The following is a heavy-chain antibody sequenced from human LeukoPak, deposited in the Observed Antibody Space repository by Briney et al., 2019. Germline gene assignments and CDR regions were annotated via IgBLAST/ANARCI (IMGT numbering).Heavy chain of an antibody. CDR2: IDSSSSYI. D-gene: IGHD1-7*01. CDR3: ARPGITGTMGYGAFDI. V-gene: IGHV3-21*01. Sequence: GGSLRLSCAASGFTFSSYSFNWVRQAPGKGLEWVSSIDSSSSYIYYADSVKGRFTISRDNAKNSLFLQMNSLRVEDTAVYYCARPGITGTMGYGAFDIWGQGTRVTVSS. J-gene: IGHJ3*02. CDR1: GFTFSSYS.